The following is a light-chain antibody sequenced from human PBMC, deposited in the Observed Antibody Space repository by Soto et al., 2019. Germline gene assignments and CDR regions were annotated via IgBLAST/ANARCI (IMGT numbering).Light chain of an antibody. Sequence: EIVMTQSPDTLSVSPGERATLSCRASQNVDTDLAWYQQRPGQAPRLLIFRASRRATGTTARFSGSGSGTEFTLTINGLQSEDFAVYYCQQSNTWMTFGQGTKGEV. V-gene: IGKV3-15*01. J-gene: IGKJ1*01. CDR2: RAS. CDR3: QQSNTWMT. CDR1: QNVDTD.